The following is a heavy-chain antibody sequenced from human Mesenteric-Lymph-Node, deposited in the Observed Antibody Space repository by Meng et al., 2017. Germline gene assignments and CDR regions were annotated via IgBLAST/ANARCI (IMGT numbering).Heavy chain of an antibody. V-gene: IGHV4-34*01. Sequence: QGQLQQWGEGLLKPSETLSLTCAVEDWSFSDYYWSWIRQPPGKGLEWIGEINHSGSTNYNPSLKSRVTISVDTSKNQFSLILSSVTAADTAVYFCARNSGSYSHRYWYFDLWGRGTLVTVSS. J-gene: IGHJ2*01. CDR3: ARNSGSYSHRYWYFDL. CDR1: DWSFSDYY. CDR2: INHSGST. D-gene: IGHD1-26*01.